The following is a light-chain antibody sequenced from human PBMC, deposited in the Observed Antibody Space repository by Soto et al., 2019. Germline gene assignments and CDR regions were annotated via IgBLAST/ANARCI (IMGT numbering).Light chain of an antibody. J-gene: IGKJ1*01. V-gene: IGKV1-5*01. Sequence: DIQMTQSPSTLSASVGDRVTITCRASQSIRTWLAWYQQKPGKAPKLLIYNASSLESGVPSRFSTSGSGTEFTLTISSLQPNDFATYYCQQYNSRTFSQGTKVEIK. CDR1: QSIRTW. CDR3: QQYNSRT. CDR2: NAS.